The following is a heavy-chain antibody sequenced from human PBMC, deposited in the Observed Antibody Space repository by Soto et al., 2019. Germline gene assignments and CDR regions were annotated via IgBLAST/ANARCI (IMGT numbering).Heavy chain of an antibody. CDR3: AKTYTSGWYDFDN. CDR2: IGGGGSNT. V-gene: IGHV3-23*01. D-gene: IGHD6-19*01. Sequence: GGSLRLSCAVSGFTFSNYAMSWVRQAPGKGLEWVSSIGGGGSNTYYAGSVKGRFTISRDNSKNMLYLQMNSLRAEDTAIYYCAKTYTSGWYDFDNWGQGTLVTVSS. CDR1: GFTFSNYA. J-gene: IGHJ4*02.